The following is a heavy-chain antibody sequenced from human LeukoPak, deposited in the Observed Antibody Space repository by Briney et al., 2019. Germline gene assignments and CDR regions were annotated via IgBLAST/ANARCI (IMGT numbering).Heavy chain of an antibody. J-gene: IGHJ4*02. CDR2: IYYSGSA. CDR1: GGSTSNYY. V-gene: IGHV4-59*01. Sequence: SETLSLTCTVSGGSTSNYYWSWIRQPPGKGLEWIGYIYYSGSANYNPSLKSRVTISVDTSKNQFSLKLSSVTAADTAVYYCARGYGDYWGQGTLVTVSS. D-gene: IGHD5-12*01. CDR3: ARGYGDY.